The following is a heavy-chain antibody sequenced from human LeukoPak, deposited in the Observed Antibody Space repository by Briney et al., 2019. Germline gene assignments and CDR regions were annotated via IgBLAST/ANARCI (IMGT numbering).Heavy chain of an antibody. Sequence: PGGSLRLSCAASGFTFSNYSMNWVRQAPGKGLEWLSYISGSSGTIFYADSVKGRFTISRDNAKNSLYLQMDSLRAEDTALYYCARDLTITMIIVGIDYWGQGTLVTVSS. CDR3: ARDLTITMIIVGIDY. D-gene: IGHD3-22*01. CDR1: GFTFSNYS. CDR2: ISGSSGTI. J-gene: IGHJ4*02. V-gene: IGHV3-48*04.